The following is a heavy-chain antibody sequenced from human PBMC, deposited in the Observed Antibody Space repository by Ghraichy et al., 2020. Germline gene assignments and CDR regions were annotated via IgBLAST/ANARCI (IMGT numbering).Heavy chain of an antibody. CDR2: IIPIFGTA. J-gene: IGHJ5*02. Sequence: SVKVSCKASGGTFSSYAISWVRQAPGQGLEWMGGIIPIFGTANYAQKFQGRVTITADESTSTAYMELSSLRSEDTAVYYCARVGEPRYQLLYFWFDPWGQGTLVTVSS. V-gene: IGHV1-69*13. D-gene: IGHD2-2*02. CDR1: GGTFSSYA. CDR3: ARVGEPRYQLLYFWFDP.